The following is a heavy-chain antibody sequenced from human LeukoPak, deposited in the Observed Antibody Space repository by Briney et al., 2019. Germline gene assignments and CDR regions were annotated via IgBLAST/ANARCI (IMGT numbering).Heavy chain of an antibody. J-gene: IGHJ4*02. CDR1: GFTFSSYY. CDR2: ISGSGGST. Sequence: PGGSLRLSCAASGFTFSSYYMHWVRQAPGKGLEWVSAISGSGGSTYYADSVKGRFTISRDNSKNTLYLQMNSLRAEDTAVYYCAKDLDYYGSGSDPVFDYWGQGTLVTVSS. CDR3: AKDLDYYGSGSDPVFDY. D-gene: IGHD3-10*01. V-gene: IGHV3-23*01.